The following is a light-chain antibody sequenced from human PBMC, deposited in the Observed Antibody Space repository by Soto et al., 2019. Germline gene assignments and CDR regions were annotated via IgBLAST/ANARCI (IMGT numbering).Light chain of an antibody. V-gene: IGLV2-23*01. J-gene: IGLJ2*01. CDR1: SSGVENYNL. CDR3: SSYAGAVV. Sequence: QSALTQPASVSGSPGPSITLSCTRTSSGVENYNLVSWYQHRPGKAPKLIIYEGSQRPPGVSDRFSGPKSGNTASLTIAGRLAEDEADYYCSSYAGAVVFGGGTKLTVL. CDR2: EGS.